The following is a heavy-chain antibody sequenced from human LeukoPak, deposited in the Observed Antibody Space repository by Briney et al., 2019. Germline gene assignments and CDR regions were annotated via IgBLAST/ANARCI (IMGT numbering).Heavy chain of an antibody. D-gene: IGHD2-2*02. V-gene: IGHV1-8*01. CDR1: GYTFTSYD. CDR2: MNPNSGNT. CDR3: ARGRYCSSTSCYNNWFDP. Sequence: ASVKVSCKASGYTFTSYDVNWVRQATGRGLEWMGWMNPNSGNTGYAQKFQGRVTMTRNTSISTAYMELSSLRSEDTAVYYCARGRYCSSTSCYNNWFDPWGQGTLVTVSS. J-gene: IGHJ5*02.